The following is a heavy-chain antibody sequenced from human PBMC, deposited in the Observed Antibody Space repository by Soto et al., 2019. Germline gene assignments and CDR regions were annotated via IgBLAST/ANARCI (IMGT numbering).Heavy chain of an antibody. CDR1: GGSISSYY. CDR2: IYYSGST. D-gene: IGHD2-15*01. J-gene: IGHJ4*02. CDR3: ARRYGGSIDY. V-gene: IGHV4-59*08. Sequence: QVQLQESGPGLVKPSETLSLTCTVSGGSISSYYWSWIRQPPGKGLEWIGYIYYSGSTNYNPSLKSRVTXXXXTXKXXXXXXLSSVTAADTAXYYCARRYGGSIDYWGQGTLVTVSS.